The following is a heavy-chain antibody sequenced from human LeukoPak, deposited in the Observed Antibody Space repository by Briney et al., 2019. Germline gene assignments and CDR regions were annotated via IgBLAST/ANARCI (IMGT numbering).Heavy chain of an antibody. CDR1: GGSISSYY. D-gene: IGHD6-19*01. J-gene: IGHJ3*02. CDR3: VGGYSSGLDAFDI. CDR2: IYYSGCT. V-gene: IGHV4-59*01. Sequence: PSETLSLTCTVSGGSISSYYWSWIRQPPAKGLEWIGYIYYSGCTNYNPSLKSRVTISVDTSKDQFSLKLSSVTAADTAVYYCVGGYSSGLDAFDIWGQGTMVTVSS.